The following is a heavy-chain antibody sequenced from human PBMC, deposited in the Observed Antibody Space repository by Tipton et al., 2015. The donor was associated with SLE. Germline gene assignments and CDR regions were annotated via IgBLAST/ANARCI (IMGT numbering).Heavy chain of an antibody. CDR1: GASITSSDW. J-gene: IGHJ6*02. CDR2: IHHRGST. D-gene: IGHD2-2*01. Sequence: TLSLTCAVSGASITSSDWWSWVRQPPGKGLEYIGEIHHRGSTNYKSSLRSRVTISVDKSKNQFSLRLISVTAADTAVYYCARGCSSSTCEPFYFFGMDVWGQGTTVTVSS. CDR3: ARGCSSSTCEPFYFFGMDV. V-gene: IGHV4-4*02.